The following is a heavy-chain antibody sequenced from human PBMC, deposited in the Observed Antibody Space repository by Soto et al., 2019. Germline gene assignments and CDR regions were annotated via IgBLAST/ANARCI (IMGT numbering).Heavy chain of an antibody. Sequence: GGSLRLSCAASGFPFSSYAMHWVRQAPGKGLEWVAFISYDGSNKYYADSVKGRFTISRDNSKNTLYLQMNSLRAEDTAVYYCERAVNRDYYDSSGYSPYFNYWGQGTLVTVSS. D-gene: IGHD3-22*01. CDR2: ISYDGSNK. J-gene: IGHJ4*02. CDR1: GFPFSSYA. CDR3: ERAVNRDYYDSSGYSPYFNY. V-gene: IGHV3-30-3*01.